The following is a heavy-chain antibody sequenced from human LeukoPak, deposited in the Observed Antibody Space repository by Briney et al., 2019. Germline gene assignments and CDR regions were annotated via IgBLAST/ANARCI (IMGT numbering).Heavy chain of an antibody. V-gene: IGHV3-23*01. Sequence: PGGSLRLSFAASGFTFSSCAMSWFRQAPGKGLEGVSAITSAGDTYYADSVKGRFSISRDNSKNTVFLQMNSLRAEDTAVYYCAREVARSSVWRIFTIDYWGQGTLVTVSS. CDR3: AREVARSSVWRIFTIDY. D-gene: IGHD2-2*01. CDR1: GFTFSSCA. J-gene: IGHJ4*02. CDR2: ITSAGDT.